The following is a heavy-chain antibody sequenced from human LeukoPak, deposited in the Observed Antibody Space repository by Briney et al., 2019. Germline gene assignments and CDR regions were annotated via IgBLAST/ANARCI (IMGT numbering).Heavy chain of an antibody. Sequence: GGSLRLSCAASGFTFRDYAMGWVRQAPGKGLEWVSGISGTARSAYYTDSVKGRFTVSRENSKKTLYLQMSSLRAEDTAVYYCVKDVLRLNYGYFDLWGRGTLVTVSS. CDR2: ISGTARSA. D-gene: IGHD2-21*01. CDR1: GFTFRDYA. J-gene: IGHJ2*01. CDR3: VKDVLRLNYGYFDL. V-gene: IGHV3-23*01.